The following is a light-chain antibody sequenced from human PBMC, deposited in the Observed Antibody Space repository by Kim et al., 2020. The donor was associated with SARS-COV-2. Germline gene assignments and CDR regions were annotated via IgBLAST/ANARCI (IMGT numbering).Light chain of an antibody. J-gene: IGLJ1*01. CDR2: GNS. Sequence: VTSTVLGSLSKIGAGYDLHWSQPLPGTAPNLLIYGNSNRPSGVPDRFSGSKSGTSASLAITGLQAEDEADYYCQSYDSSLSGYVFGTGTKVTVL. CDR3: QSYDSSLSGYV. CDR1: LSKIGAGYD. V-gene: IGLV1-40*01.